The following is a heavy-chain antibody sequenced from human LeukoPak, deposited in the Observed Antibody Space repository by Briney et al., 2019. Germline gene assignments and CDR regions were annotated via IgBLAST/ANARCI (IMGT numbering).Heavy chain of an antibody. Sequence: PGGSLRLSCAASGFTFSRSWMNWVRQAPGKGLEWVANIKPDGSEKFYVDSVKGRFTISRDNAKNSLYLQMNSLRAEDTAVYYCAFYGHWGQGTLVTVSS. V-gene: IGHV3-7*05. J-gene: IGHJ4*02. CDR1: GFTFSRSW. CDR3: AFYGH. CDR2: IKPDGSEK. D-gene: IGHD3-16*01.